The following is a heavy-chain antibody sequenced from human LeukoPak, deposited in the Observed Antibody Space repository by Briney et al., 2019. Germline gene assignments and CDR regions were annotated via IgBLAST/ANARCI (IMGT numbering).Heavy chain of an antibody. J-gene: IGHJ4*02. D-gene: IGHD5-18*01. V-gene: IGHV1-18*01. CDR2: ISAYNGNT. CDR1: GYTFTSYG. Sequence: ASVKVSCKASGYTFTSYGISWVRQAPGQGLEWMGWISAYNGNTNYAQKLQGRVTMTTDTSTSTAYMELRSLRSDDTAVYYCARIYVDTAMVLPFDYWGQGTLVTVSS. CDR3: ARIYVDTAMVLPFDY.